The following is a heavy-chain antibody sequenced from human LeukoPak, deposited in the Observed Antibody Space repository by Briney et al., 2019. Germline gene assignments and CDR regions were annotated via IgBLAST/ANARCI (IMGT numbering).Heavy chain of an antibody. CDR3: AINKGQWELFAY. Sequence: SGGSLRLSCAASGFTFSNYAMIWVRQAPGRGLEWVSIISESGDNTYYADSVKGRFTISRDNSKNTLYLQMSSLRAEDTAVHYCAINKGQWELFAYWGQGTLVTVSS. J-gene: IGHJ4*02. D-gene: IGHD1-26*01. V-gene: IGHV3-23*01. CDR1: GFTFSNYA. CDR2: ISESGDNT.